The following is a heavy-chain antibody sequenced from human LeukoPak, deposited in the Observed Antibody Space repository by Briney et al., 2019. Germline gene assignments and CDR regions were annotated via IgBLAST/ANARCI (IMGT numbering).Heavy chain of an antibody. CDR3: ARGYYGSGSYRFDP. CDR2: IYYSGST. J-gene: IGHJ5*02. V-gene: IGHV4-59*01. CDR1: GGSISSYY. Sequence: SETLSLTCTVSGGSISSYYWSWIRQPPGKGRGWSGYIYYSGSTKYTPSLKSRVTISVDTSKNQFSLKLSSVTAADTAVYYCARGYYGSGSYRFDPWGQGTLVTVSS. D-gene: IGHD3-10*01.